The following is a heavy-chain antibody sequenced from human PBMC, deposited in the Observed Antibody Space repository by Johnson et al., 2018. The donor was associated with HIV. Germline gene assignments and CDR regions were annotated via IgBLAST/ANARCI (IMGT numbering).Heavy chain of an antibody. Sequence: QVQLVESGGGVVQPGRSLRLSCITYGFNFSTYDMHWVRQAPGKGLEWVALISYDGPNKYYADSVKGRFPISRDNSKNTLYLQMNSLRAEDTAVYYCARRAYCGGCSYIGFDLWGQGTKVTVSS. CDR1: GFNFSTYD. CDR3: ARRAYCGGCSYIGFDL. D-gene: IGHD2-21*01. V-gene: IGHV3-30-3*01. J-gene: IGHJ3*01. CDR2: ISYDGPNK.